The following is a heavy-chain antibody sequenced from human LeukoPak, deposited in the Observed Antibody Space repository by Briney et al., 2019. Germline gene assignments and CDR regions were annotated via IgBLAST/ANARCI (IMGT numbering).Heavy chain of an antibody. D-gene: IGHD1-14*01. CDR3: VRQVPYTSLRRTYYMDV. J-gene: IGHJ6*03. CDR1: GFIFRSYW. CDR2: IKEDGSEK. Sequence: GGSLRLSCAAFGFIFRSYWMTWVRQAPGKGLEWVANIKEDGSEKYYVDSVKGRYTISRDNAKNSLYLQVNSLRAEDTAVFYCVRQVPYTSLRRTYYMDVWGKGTTVTVSS. V-gene: IGHV3-7*01.